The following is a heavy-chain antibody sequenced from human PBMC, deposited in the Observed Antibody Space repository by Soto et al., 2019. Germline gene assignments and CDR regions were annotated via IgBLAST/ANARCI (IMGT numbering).Heavy chain of an antibody. J-gene: IGHJ4*02. CDR2: IYYTGTT. Sequence: PSETLSLTYRVSGDSISSSSHYWVWIRQPPGKGLEWIGNIYYTGTTDYNPSLKSRVTISVDTSKNQFSLNLKSVTAADTAVYYCARQVVGVAVADWGQGTQVTVSS. D-gene: IGHD6-19*01. CDR3: ARQVVGVAVAD. V-gene: IGHV4-39*01. CDR1: GDSISSSSHY.